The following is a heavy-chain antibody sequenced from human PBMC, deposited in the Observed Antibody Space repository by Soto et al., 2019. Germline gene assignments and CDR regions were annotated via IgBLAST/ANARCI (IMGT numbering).Heavy chain of an antibody. V-gene: IGHV3-15*01. D-gene: IGHD2-15*01. CDR3: TTSDLGVDF. CDR2: IKTKPDDGTI. Sequence: PGGSLRLSCAASGLIFSDVWMTCVRQAPGKGLEWVGRIKTKPDDGTIDYAAPVRGRFTISRDDSKNTLYLQMTSLTPDDTGVYYCTTSDLGVDFWGHGTSVTVSS. J-gene: IGHJ4*01. CDR1: GLIFSDVW.